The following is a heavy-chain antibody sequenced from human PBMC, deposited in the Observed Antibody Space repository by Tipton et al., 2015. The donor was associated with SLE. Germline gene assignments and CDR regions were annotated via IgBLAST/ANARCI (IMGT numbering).Heavy chain of an antibody. D-gene: IGHD1-1*01. V-gene: IGHV4-59*01. CDR3: ASVPGARRCLDY. CDR2: IYYSGST. CDR1: GGSISSYY. Sequence: TLSLTCTVSGGSISSYYWSWIRQPPGKGLEWIGHIYYSGSTNYNPSLKSRVTISVDTSKNQFSLKLSSVTAADTAVYYCASVPGARRCLDYWGQGTLVAASA. J-gene: IGHJ4*02.